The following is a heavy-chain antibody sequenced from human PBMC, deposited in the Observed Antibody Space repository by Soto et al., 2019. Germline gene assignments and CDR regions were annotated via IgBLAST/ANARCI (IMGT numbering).Heavy chain of an antibody. D-gene: IGHD6-13*01. CDR2: ISWNSGSI. CDR1: GFTFDDYA. V-gene: IGHV3-9*01. Sequence: EVQLVESGGGLVQPGRSLRLSCAASGFTFDDYAMHWVRQAPGKGLEWVSGISWNSGSIGYADSVKGRFTISRDNAKNSLYLQMNSLRAEETALYYCAKDTGAEAYYMDVWGKGTTVTVSS. J-gene: IGHJ6*03. CDR3: AKDTGAEAYYMDV.